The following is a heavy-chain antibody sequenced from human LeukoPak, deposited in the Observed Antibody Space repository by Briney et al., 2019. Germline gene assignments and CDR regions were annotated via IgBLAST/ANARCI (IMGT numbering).Heavy chain of an antibody. Sequence: PGGSLRLSCAASGFTFSSYAMSWVRQAPVKGLEWVSAISGSGGSTYYADSVKGRFTISRDNSKNTLYLQMNSLRAEDTAVYYCAITDQWELLIYWGQGTLVTVSS. J-gene: IGHJ4*02. V-gene: IGHV3-23*01. D-gene: IGHD1-26*01. CDR3: AITDQWELLIY. CDR1: GFTFSSYA. CDR2: ISGSGGST.